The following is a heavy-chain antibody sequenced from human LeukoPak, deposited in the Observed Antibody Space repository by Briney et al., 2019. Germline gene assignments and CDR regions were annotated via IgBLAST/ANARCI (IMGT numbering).Heavy chain of an antibody. CDR3: ARRASYSSGWSFDY. J-gene: IGHJ4*02. CDR1: GGSFSSYY. CDR2: IYYGGST. Sequence: SETLSLTCAVYGGSFSSYYWSWIRQPPGKGLEWIGYIYYGGSTNYNPSLKSRVTISVDTSKNQFSLKLSSVTAADTAVYYCARRASYSSGWSFDYWGQGTLVTVSS. D-gene: IGHD6-19*01. V-gene: IGHV4-59*08.